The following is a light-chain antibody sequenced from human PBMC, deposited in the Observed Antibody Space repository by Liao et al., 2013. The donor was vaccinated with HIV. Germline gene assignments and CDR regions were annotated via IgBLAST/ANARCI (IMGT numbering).Light chain of an antibody. Sequence: SYVVTQPPSVSVAPGETARITCGANNIGGKSVHWYQQRPGQAPVLVISYNTDRPSGIPERFSGSSSGNTATLTITRVEAGDEADYYCQAWDSSTVVFGGGTKLTVL. J-gene: IGLJ2*01. V-gene: IGLV3-21*01. CDR3: QAWDSSTVV. CDR1: NIGGKS. CDR2: YNT.